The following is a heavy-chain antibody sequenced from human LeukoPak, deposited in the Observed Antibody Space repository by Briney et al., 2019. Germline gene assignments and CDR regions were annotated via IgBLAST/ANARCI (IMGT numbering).Heavy chain of an antibody. CDR1: GFTFSSYG. J-gene: IGHJ4*02. V-gene: IGHV3-23*01. CDR3: AKDDAWLRFGE. CDR2: ISGSGGST. D-gene: IGHD5-12*01. Sequence: GGTLRLSCAASGFTFSSYGMSWVRQAPGKGLEWVSAISGSGGSTYYADSVKGRFTISRDNSKNTLYLEVISLAAEDTAVYYCAKDDAWLRFGEWSQGTLVTVSS.